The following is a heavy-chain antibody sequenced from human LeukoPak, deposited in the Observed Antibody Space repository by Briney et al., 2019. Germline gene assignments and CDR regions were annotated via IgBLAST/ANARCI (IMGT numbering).Heavy chain of an antibody. J-gene: IGHJ4*02. CDR2: VYYSGTT. D-gene: IGHD6-19*01. Sequence: PSETLSLTCSIAGGSISLSYYYWGWLRQPPEKALDWIGSVYYSGTTSYNPSLKSRVTISVDMSKNHFSLRLSSVTAADTAMYYCARGTLYSGWSYYFDYWGQGSQVTVSS. CDR1: GGSISLSYYY. V-gene: IGHV4-39*07. CDR3: ARGTLYSGWSYYFDY.